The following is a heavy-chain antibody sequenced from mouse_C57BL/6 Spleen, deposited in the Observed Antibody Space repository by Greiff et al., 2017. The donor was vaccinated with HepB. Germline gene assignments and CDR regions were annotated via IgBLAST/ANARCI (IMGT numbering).Heavy chain of an antibody. J-gene: IGHJ3*01. CDR3: AREANWFAY. V-gene: IGHV1-4*01. D-gene: IGHD3-2*02. Sequence: QVQLQQSGAELARPGASVKMSCKASGYTFTSYTMHWIKQRPGQGLEWIGYINPSSGYTKYNQKFKDKATLTADKSSSTAYMQLSSLTSEDSAVYYCAREANWFAYWGQGTLVTVSA. CDR1: GYTFTSYT. CDR2: INPSSGYT.